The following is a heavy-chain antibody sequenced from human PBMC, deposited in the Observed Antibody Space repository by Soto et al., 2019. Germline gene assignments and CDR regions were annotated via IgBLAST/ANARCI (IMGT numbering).Heavy chain of an antibody. J-gene: IGHJ5*02. CDR3: ARVSLPITGTTGWFDP. Sequence: QVQLVQSGAEVKKPGSSVKVSCKASGGTFSSYAISWVRQAPGQGLEWMGGIIPIFGTANYAQKFQGRVTSTADEYTSTAYMELSSMRSEDTAVYYCARVSLPITGTTGWFDPWGQGTLVTVSS. CDR1: GGTFSSYA. V-gene: IGHV1-69*01. D-gene: IGHD1-7*01. CDR2: IIPIFGTA.